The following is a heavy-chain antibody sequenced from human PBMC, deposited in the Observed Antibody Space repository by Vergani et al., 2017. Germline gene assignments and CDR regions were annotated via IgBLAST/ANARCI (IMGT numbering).Heavy chain of an antibody. D-gene: IGHD1-1*01. CDR1: GGPISSYY. J-gene: IGHJ3*02. CDR2: IYYSGST. CDR3: ARYNGNDDRAFDI. V-gene: IGHV4-59*01. Sequence: QVQLQESGPGLVKPSETLSLTCTVSGGPISSYYWSWIRQPPGKGLEWIGYIYYSGSTNYNPSLKSRVTISVDTSKNQFSLKLSSVTAADTAVDYCARYNGNDDRAFDIWGQGTMVTVSS.